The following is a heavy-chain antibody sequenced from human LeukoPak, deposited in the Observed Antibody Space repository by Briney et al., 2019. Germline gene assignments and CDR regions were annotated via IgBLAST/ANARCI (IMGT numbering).Heavy chain of an antibody. CDR1: GGTFSSYA. D-gene: IGHD5-18*01. V-gene: IGHV1-69*05. CDR3: ASIRYSYAEHYFDY. J-gene: IGHJ4*02. CDR2: IIPIFGTA. Sequence: SVKVSCKASGGTFSSYAISWVRQAPGQGLEWMGRIIPIFGTANYAQKFQGRVTIATDESTSTAYMELSSLRSEDTAVYYCASIRYSYAEHYFDYWGQGTLVTVSS.